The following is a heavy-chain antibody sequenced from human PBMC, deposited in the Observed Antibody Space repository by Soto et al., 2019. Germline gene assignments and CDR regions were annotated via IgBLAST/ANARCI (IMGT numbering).Heavy chain of an antibody. D-gene: IGHD3-22*01. CDR2: IIPIFGTA. Sequence: SVKVSCKASGGTFSSYAISWVRQAPGQGLEWMGGIIPIFGTANYAQKFQGRATITADESTSTAYMELSSLRSEDTAVYYCARDSSGPVPHDAFDIWGQGTMVTVSS. J-gene: IGHJ3*02. CDR3: ARDSSGPVPHDAFDI. CDR1: GGTFSSYA. V-gene: IGHV1-69*13.